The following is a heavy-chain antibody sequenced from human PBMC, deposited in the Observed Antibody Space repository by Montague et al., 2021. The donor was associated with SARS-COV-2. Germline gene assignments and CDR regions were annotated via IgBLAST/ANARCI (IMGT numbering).Heavy chain of an antibody. CDR3: AHRPGYNFGNPYFDY. Sequence: PALVKPTQTLTLTCTFSGFSLSTSGVGVGWIRQPPGKALEWLALIYWDDDKRYSPSLKSRLTITKDTSKNQMVLTMTNVDPVDTATYFCAHRPGYNFGNPYFDYWGQGTLVTVSS. CDR1: GFSLSTSGVG. CDR2: IYWDDDK. D-gene: IGHD5-18*01. J-gene: IGHJ4*02. V-gene: IGHV2-5*02.